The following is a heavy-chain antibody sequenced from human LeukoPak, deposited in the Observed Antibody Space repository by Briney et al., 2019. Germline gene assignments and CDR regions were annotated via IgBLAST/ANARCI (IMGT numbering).Heavy chain of an antibody. CDR2: ISGSGGST. J-gene: IGHJ4*02. D-gene: IGHD3-22*01. Sequence: GGSLRLSCAASGFTFSSYVMSWVRQAPGKGLEWVPAISGSGGSTYYADSVKGRFTISRDNSKNTLYLQMNSLRAEDTAVYYCAVSSYYYDSSGYVSFDYWGQGTLVTVSS. V-gene: IGHV3-23*01. CDR3: AVSSYYYDSSGYVSFDY. CDR1: GFTFSSYV.